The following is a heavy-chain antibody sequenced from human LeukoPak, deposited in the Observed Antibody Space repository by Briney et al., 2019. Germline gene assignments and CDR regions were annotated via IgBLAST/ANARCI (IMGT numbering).Heavy chain of an antibody. CDR1: GFTFSSYW. D-gene: IGHD6-19*01. CDR2: IKEDGSEK. Sequence: PGGSLRLSCAASGFTFSSYWMSWVRQAPGKGLEWVANIKEDGSEKYYVDSVKGRFTISRDNAKNSLYLQMNSLRAEDTAVYYCARDAAVAVLNWFDPWGQGTLVTVSS. CDR3: ARDAAVAVLNWFDP. V-gene: IGHV3-7*01. J-gene: IGHJ5*02.